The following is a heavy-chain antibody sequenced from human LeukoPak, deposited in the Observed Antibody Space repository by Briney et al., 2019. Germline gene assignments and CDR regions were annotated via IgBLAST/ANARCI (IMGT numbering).Heavy chain of an antibody. CDR3: ARDDILTGYYGNFDF. CDR2: IHYSGST. J-gene: IGHJ4*02. CDR1: GGSIGSYY. V-gene: IGHV4-59*01. D-gene: IGHD3-9*01. Sequence: PSETLSLTCTVSGGSIGSYYWTWIRQPPGKGLEWIAYIHYSGSTSSNSSLKSRVTVSVDTSNNQFSLKLTSVTAADTAVYYCARDDILTGYYGNFDFWGQGTLVTVSS.